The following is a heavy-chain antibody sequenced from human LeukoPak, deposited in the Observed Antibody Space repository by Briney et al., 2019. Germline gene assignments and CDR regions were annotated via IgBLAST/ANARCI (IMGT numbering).Heavy chain of an antibody. D-gene: IGHD3-10*01. CDR2: FDPEDGET. V-gene: IGHV1-24*01. CDR3: ATKLLWFGETVWFDP. J-gene: IGHJ5*02. Sequence: ASVKVSCKVSGYTLTELSMHWVRQAPGKGLEWMGGFDPEDGETIYAQKFQGRVTMTEDTSTDTAYMELSSLRSEDTAVYYCATKLLWFGETVWFDPWGQGTLVTVSS. CDR1: GYTLTELS.